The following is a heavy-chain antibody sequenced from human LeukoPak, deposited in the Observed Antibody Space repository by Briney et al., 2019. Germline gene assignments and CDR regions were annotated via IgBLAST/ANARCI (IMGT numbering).Heavy chain of an antibody. CDR1: GFTFDDYA. Sequence: GRSLRLSCAASGFTFDDYAMHWVRQAPGKGLEWVSGISWNSGIIGYADSVKGRFTISRDNAKNSLYLQMNSLGAEDTALYYCAKDIRRSGGSIDYWGQGTLVTVSS. CDR2: ISWNSGII. D-gene: IGHD2-15*01. V-gene: IGHV3-9*01. CDR3: AKDIRRSGGSIDY. J-gene: IGHJ4*02.